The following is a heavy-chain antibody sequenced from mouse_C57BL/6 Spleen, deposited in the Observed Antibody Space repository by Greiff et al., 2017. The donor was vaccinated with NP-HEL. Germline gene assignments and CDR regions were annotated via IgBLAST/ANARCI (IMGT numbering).Heavy chain of an antibody. J-gene: IGHJ2*01. CDR1: GYTFTDYE. CDR3: TRRGAYYSNYDLFDY. Sequence: VQLQQSGAELVRPGASVTLSCKASGYTFTDYEMHWVKQTPVHGLEWIGAIDPETGGTAYNQKFKGKAILTADKSSSTAYMALRSLTSEDSAVYYCTRRGAYYSNYDLFDYWGQGTTLTVSS. D-gene: IGHD2-5*01. V-gene: IGHV1-15*01. CDR2: IDPETGGT.